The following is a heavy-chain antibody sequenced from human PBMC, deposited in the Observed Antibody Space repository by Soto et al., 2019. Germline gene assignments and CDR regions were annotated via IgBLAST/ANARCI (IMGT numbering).Heavy chain of an antibody. CDR3: ARAVSTRPDGYYYYGMDV. J-gene: IGHJ6*02. V-gene: IGHV4-34*01. Sequence: SETLSLTCTVYGGSFSGYFWSWIRQPPGKGLEWIGEINLGGSTNYNPSLKSRVTISVDTSKNQFSLKLSSVTAADTAFYYCARAVSTRPDGYYYYGMDVWGQGTTVTISS. CDR1: GGSFSGYF. CDR2: INLGGST. D-gene: IGHD6-6*01.